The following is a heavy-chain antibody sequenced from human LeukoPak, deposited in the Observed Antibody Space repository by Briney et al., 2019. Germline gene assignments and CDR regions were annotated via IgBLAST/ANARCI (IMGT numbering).Heavy chain of an antibody. V-gene: IGHV6-1*01. CDR1: GDGVSSYSAA. J-gene: IGHJ4*02. CDR2: TYYRYKWYK. D-gene: IGHD3-16*01. Sequence: SQTLSLTCAISGDGVSSYSAAWNWITQSPARGFECLGRTYYRYKWYKDYAVSVKSRITINHDTSRNQFSLHLNSVTPEDTAVYYCTREAVWGTSDYWAQGTLVTVSS. CDR3: TREAVWGTSDY.